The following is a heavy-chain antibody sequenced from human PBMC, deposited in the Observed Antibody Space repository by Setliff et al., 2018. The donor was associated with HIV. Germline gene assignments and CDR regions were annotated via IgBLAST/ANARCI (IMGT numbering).Heavy chain of an antibody. CDR2: IIPIFNTA. D-gene: IGHD5-12*01. V-gene: IGHV1-69*13. J-gene: IGHJ5*02. CDR3: ARDQATGYEKVWFSWIDP. CDR1: GGTFSIYA. Sequence: AASVKVSCKASGGTFSIYAINWVRQAAGQGLEWMGGIIPIFNTANYAQKLQGRVTITADGSTSTAYMELSSLRFEDTATYYCARDQATGYEKVWFSWIDPWGQGTLVTVSS.